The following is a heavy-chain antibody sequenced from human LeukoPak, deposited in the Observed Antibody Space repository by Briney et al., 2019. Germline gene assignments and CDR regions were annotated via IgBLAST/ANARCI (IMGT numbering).Heavy chain of an antibody. D-gene: IGHD3-22*01. CDR1: GGSFSGYY. CDR3: ASKQYDRSRIFDY. V-gene: IGHV4-34*01. Sequence: SETLSLTCAVYGGSFSGYYCSWIRQSPGKGLEWIGEINHSGSTNYNPSLKSRVTISVDTSKNQFSLKLTSVTAADTAVYYCASKQYDRSRIFDYWGQGSLVTVSS. CDR2: INHSGST. J-gene: IGHJ4*02.